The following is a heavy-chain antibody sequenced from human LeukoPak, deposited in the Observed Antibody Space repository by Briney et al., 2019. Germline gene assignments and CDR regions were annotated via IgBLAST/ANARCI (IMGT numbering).Heavy chain of an antibody. V-gene: IGHV3-23*01. CDR2: ISGGGSHT. J-gene: IGHJ4*02. Sequence: PSESLSLTCAVDGGSFSGYYWSWIRQPPGKVLEWVSAISGGGSHTYYADSVKGRFTTSTDNYKNTPYLQMNSLRAADTAVYDCAKGDRYGDYYFDYWGQGTLVTVSS. CDR3: AKGDRYGDYYFDY. CDR1: GGSFSGYY. D-gene: IGHD4-17*01.